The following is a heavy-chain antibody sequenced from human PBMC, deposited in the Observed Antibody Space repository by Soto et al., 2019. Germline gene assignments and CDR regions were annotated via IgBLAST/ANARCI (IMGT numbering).Heavy chain of an antibody. CDR1: GFSFSSYE. Sequence: GGSLRLSCAASGFSFSSYELNWVRQAPGKGLEWVSYISGSGSTIHYADSVKGRFTISRDNAKNSLYLQMNSLRAEDTAVYYCAGLEVAIYGGFFDYWGQGTLVTVSS. CDR3: AGLEVAIYGGFFDY. J-gene: IGHJ4*02. V-gene: IGHV3-48*03. D-gene: IGHD3-16*01. CDR2: ISGSGSTI.